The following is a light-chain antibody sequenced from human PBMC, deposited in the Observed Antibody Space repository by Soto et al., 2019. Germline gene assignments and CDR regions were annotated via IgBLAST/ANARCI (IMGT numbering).Light chain of an antibody. CDR3: CSYVGGYSYV. CDR1: SSDVGGYNY. J-gene: IGLJ1*01. Sequence: SVLTQPPSASGSPGQSVTISCTGTSSDVGGYNYVSWYQQHPGKAPKLMIYDVSKRPSGVPDRFSGSKSGNTASLTISGLQAEDEADYYCCSYVGGYSYVFGIGTKVTVL. V-gene: IGLV2-11*01. CDR2: DVS.